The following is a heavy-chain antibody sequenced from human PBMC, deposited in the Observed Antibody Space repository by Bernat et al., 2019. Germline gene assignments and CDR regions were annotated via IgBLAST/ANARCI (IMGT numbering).Heavy chain of an antibody. J-gene: IGHJ5*02. Sequence: EVQLVESGGGLVKPGGSLRLSCAASGFTSSSYSMNWVRQAPGKGLEWVSSISSSSSYIYYADSVKGRFTISRDNAKNSLYLQMNSLRAEDTAVYYCARGGGSYYATWFDPWGQGTLVTVSS. V-gene: IGHV3-21*01. CDR1: GFTSSSYS. CDR3: ARGGGSYYATWFDP. CDR2: ISSSSSYI. D-gene: IGHD1-26*01.